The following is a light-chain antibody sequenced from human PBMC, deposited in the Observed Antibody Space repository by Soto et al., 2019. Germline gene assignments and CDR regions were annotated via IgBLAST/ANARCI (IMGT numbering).Light chain of an antibody. V-gene: IGLV2-14*01. Sequence: QSVLTQPASVSGSPGQSITISCTGTSSDLAIYNYVSWYQQQPGKAPKLMIYQVTNRPSGVSNRFSGSRSGTTASLTISGLQAEDEADYYCSSDTDSSNYVFGTG. CDR1: SSDLAIYNY. CDR2: QVT. CDR3: SSDTDSSNYV. J-gene: IGLJ1*01.